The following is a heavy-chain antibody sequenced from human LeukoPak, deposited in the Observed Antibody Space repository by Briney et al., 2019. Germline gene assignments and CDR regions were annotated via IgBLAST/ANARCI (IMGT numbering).Heavy chain of an antibody. CDR1: GGSLSNYY. J-gene: IGHJ3*02. Sequence: SETLSLTCAVYGGSLSNYYWSWIRQPPGKGLEWIGEINDRGKTIYNPSLKSRVTISIDTSKNQFSLKLTSGTAADTAMYYCARPVYCSSTTCTGPFHIWGQGTMVTVSS. D-gene: IGHD2-2*01. V-gene: IGHV4-34*01. CDR2: INDRGKT. CDR3: ARPVYCSSTTCTGPFHI.